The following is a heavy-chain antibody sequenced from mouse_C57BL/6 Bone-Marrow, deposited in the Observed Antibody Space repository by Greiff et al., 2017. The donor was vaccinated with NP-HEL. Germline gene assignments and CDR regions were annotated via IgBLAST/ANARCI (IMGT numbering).Heavy chain of an antibody. V-gene: IGHV1-19*01. CDR1: GYTFTDYY. CDR2: INPYNGGT. J-gene: IGHJ4*01. Sequence: EVQLQQSGPVLVKPGASVKMSCKASGYTFTDYYMNWVKQSHGKSLEWIGVINPYNGGTSYNQKFKGKATLTVDKSSSTAYMELNSLTSEDSAVYYCERRKGLWVLRYGTVDYWGQGTSVTVSS. CDR3: ERRKGLWVLRYGTVDY. D-gene: IGHD1-1*01.